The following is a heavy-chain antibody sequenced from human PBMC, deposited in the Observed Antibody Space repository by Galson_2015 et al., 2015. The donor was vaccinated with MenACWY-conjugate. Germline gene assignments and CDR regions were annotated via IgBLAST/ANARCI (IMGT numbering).Heavy chain of an antibody. CDR3: AKSRGASFYFDS. CDR1: GLIFNTYW. J-gene: IGHJ4*01. D-gene: IGHD1-26*01. V-gene: IGHV3-74*01. Sequence: SLRLSRTPSGLIFNTYWMHWVRHAPGKGLVWVSRINPGGSSTTYADSVKDRFTISRDNAKNTLYLQMNSLRPEDTAVFDCAKSRGASFYFDSWG. CDR2: INPGGSST.